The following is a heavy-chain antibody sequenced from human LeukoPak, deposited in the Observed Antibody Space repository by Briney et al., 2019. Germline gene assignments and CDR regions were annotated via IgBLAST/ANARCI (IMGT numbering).Heavy chain of an antibody. CDR1: RFSLDDLS. V-gene: IGHV3-9*01. CDR3: AKDFDGGSATAHFDY. Sequence: GRCMSLSCAVFRFSLDDLSVEWVRQPEGEGRGWVSGILWFIGSIGYADSVKGRFTISRDNAKNSLYLQMNSLRAEDTALYYCAKDFDGGSATAHFDYWGQGTLVTVSS. J-gene: IGHJ4*02. D-gene: IGHD2-15*01. CDR2: ILWFIGSI.